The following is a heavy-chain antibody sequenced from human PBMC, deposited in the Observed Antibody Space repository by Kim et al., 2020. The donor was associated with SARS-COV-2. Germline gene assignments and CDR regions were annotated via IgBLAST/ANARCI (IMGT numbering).Heavy chain of an antibody. V-gene: IGHV4-34*01. CDR2: INHSGST. CDR3: ARGPGIVATIPPFFYY. Sequence: SETLSLTCAVSGGSFSGYYWSWIRQPPGKGLEWIGEINHSGSTNYNPSLKSRATISVDTSKNQFSLKLSSVTAADTAVYYCARGPGIVATIPPFFYYWGQGALVTVSS. CDR1: GGSFSGYY. J-gene: IGHJ4*01. D-gene: IGHD5-12*01.